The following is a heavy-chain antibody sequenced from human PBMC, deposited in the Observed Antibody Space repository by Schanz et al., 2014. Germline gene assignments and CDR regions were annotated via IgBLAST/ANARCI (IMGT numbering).Heavy chain of an antibody. Sequence: VQLVESGGGLVKPGGSPRLSCAASGFTFSSYSMNWVRQAPGKGLEWVSSISSSSSYIYYADSVKGRFTISRDNAKNTLYLQMNSLRAEDTAVYYCARDSRPNYDFLTAYYSIDYWGQGTLVTVSS. CDR2: ISSSSSYI. CDR3: ARDSRPNYDFLTAYYSIDY. CDR1: GFTFSSYS. D-gene: IGHD3-9*01. J-gene: IGHJ4*02. V-gene: IGHV3-21*02.